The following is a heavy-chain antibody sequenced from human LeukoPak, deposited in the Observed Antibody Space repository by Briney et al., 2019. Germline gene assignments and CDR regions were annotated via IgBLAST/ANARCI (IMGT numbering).Heavy chain of an antibody. CDR3: ARDLWGTTVTTDYFDS. D-gene: IGHD4-17*01. V-gene: IGHV1-18*01. Sequence: ASVKVSCKASGYTFTSYGISWVRQAPGQGLEWMGWISAYNGNTNYAQKLQGRVTMTTDTSTSTAYMELRSLRSDDTAVYYCARDLWGTTVTTDYFDSWGQGTLVTVSS. J-gene: IGHJ4*02. CDR2: ISAYNGNT. CDR1: GYTFTSYG.